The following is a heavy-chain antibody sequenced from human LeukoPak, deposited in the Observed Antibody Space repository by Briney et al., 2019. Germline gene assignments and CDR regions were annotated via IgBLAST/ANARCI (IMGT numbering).Heavy chain of an antibody. V-gene: IGHV1-46*01. CDR3: AAGYSSGWYYFDY. Sequence: ASVKVSCKASGYTFTSYAMNWVRQAPGQGLEWMGIINHSGGSTIYAQKFQGRVTMTEDTSTDTAYMELSSLRPEDTAVYYCAAGYSSGWYYFDYWGQGTLVTVSS. D-gene: IGHD6-19*01. CDR1: GYTFTSYA. J-gene: IGHJ4*02. CDR2: INHSGGST.